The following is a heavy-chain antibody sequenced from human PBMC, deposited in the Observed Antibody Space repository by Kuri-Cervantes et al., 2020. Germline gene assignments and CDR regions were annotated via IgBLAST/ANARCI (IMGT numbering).Heavy chain of an antibody. CDR2: IIPIFGTA. CDR3: ARGGGGDCYSGCWFDP. D-gene: IGHD2-21*02. CDR1: GYTFTSYA. V-gene: IGHV1-69*13. Sequence: SVKVSCKASGYTFTSYAMNWVRQAPGQGLEWMGGIIPIFGTANYAQKFQGRVTITADESTSTAYMELSSLRSEDTAVYYCARGGGGDCYSGCWFDPWGQGTLVTVSS. J-gene: IGHJ5*02.